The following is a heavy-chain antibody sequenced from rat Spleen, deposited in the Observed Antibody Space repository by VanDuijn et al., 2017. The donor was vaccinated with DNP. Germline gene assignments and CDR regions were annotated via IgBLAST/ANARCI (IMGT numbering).Heavy chain of an antibody. J-gene: IGHJ2*01. CDR1: GFTFSNYD. Sequence: EVQLVESGGGLVQPGRSMKLSCAASGFTFSNYDMAWVRQAPTKGLEWVASISYDGSSTYYRDSVKGRFTISRDNAKSTLYLQMDSLRSEDTATYYCTTNPYYFDYWGQGVMVTVSS. CDR3: TTNPYYFDY. V-gene: IGHV5-20*01. D-gene: IGHD3-4*01. CDR2: ISYDGSST.